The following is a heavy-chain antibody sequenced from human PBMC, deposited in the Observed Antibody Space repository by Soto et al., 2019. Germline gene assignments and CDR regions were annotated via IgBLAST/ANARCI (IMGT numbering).Heavy chain of an antibody. CDR1: GYSFTSYW. CDR2: IYPGDSDT. Sequence: GESLKISCKGSGYSFTSYWIGWVRQMPGKGLEWMGIIYPGDSDTRYSPSFQGQVTISADKSISTAYLQWSSLKASDTAMYYCATCDYGGNPSNYYYYGMDVWGQGTTVTVSS. D-gene: IGHD4-17*01. V-gene: IGHV5-51*01. CDR3: ATCDYGGNPSNYYYYGMDV. J-gene: IGHJ6*02.